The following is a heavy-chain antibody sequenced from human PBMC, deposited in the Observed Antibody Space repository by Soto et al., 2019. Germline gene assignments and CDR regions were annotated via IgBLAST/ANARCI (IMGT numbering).Heavy chain of an antibody. J-gene: IGHJ4*02. V-gene: IGHV1-18*01. CDR3: AREASHYFDY. CDR2: ISGYNGNT. CDR1: GYTFTNYG. Sequence: QVPLVQSGAEVKKPGASVKVSCKASGYTFTNYGISWVRQAPGQGLEWMGWISGYNGNTNYAQKFQGRVTMTTDTSTSTAYMDLRSLRSDHTAVYYCAREASHYFDYWGQGTLVTVSS.